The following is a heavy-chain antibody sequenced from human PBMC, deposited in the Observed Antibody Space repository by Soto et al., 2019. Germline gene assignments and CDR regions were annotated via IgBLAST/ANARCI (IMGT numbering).Heavy chain of an antibody. V-gene: IGHV3-72*01. CDR2: SRSKVNSYTT. Sequence: MSWARQDPGKGLEWVGRSRSKVNSYTTDYAASVKGGFSISRDTSKNSLHLQMNSLKTEDTAVYYCARDSKAVAALDSWAQGTLASDSS. D-gene: IGHD6-19*01. CDR3: ARDSKAVAALDS. J-gene: IGHJ4*02.